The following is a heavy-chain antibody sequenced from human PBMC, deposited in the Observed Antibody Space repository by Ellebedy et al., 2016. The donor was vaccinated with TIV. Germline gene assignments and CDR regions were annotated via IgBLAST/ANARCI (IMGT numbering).Heavy chain of an antibody. CDR3: ARGRTRITIPSGYYYYYGMDV. CDR1: GFTFSSYA. V-gene: IGHV3-30-3*01. J-gene: IGHJ6*02. CDR2: ISYDGSNK. Sequence: GESLKISCAASGFTFSSYAMHWVRQAPGKGLEWVAVISYDGSNKYYADSVKGRFTISRDKSKNKLYLQMNSLRAEDTAVYYCARGRTRITIPSGYYYYYGMDVWGQGTTVTVSS. D-gene: IGHD3-3*01.